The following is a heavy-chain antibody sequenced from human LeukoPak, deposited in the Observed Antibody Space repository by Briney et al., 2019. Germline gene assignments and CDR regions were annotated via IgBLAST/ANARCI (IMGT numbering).Heavy chain of an antibody. V-gene: IGHV4-59*01. J-gene: IGHJ6*02. Sequence: SETLSLTCTVSGGSISSYYWSWIRQPSGKGLEWIGYIYYSGSTNYNPSLKSRVTISVDTSKNQFSLKLSSVTAADTAVYYCATQTSWIQQFGYYYYGMDVWGQGTTVTVSS. CDR3: ATQTSWIQQFGYYYYGMDV. CDR1: GGSISSYY. CDR2: IYYSGST. D-gene: IGHD5-18*01.